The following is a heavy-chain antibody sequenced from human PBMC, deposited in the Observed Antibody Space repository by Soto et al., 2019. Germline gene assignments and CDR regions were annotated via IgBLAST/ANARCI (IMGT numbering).Heavy chain of an antibody. J-gene: IGHJ3*02. CDR1: GFTFSNAW. CDR3: TTSGSYSGAFDI. D-gene: IGHD1-26*01. CDR2: IKSKTDGGTT. V-gene: IGHV3-15*01. Sequence: GESLKISCAASGFTFSNAWMSWVRQAPGKGLEWVGRIKSKTDGGTTDYAAPVKGRFTISRDDSKNTLYLQMNSLKTEDTAVYYCTTSGSYSGAFDIWGQGTMVTVSS.